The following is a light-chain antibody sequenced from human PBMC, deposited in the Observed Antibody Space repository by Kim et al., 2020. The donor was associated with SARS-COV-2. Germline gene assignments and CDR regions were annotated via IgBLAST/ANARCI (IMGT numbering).Light chain of an antibody. V-gene: IGLV1-47*01. J-gene: IGLJ3*02. CDR3: STWDDSLSGWV. CDR2: WNN. CDR1: RAQIGSNF. Sequence: GQGVSLFWSGSRAQIGSNFVQWEQQLPGTAPKLLRYWNNQRPAGGPDRFLGAKSGTSGSLARSWLRSEEEADYYCSTWDDSLSGWVFGGGTQLTVL.